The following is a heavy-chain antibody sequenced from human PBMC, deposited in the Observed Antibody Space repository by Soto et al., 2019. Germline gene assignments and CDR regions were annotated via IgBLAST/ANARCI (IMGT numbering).Heavy chain of an antibody. D-gene: IGHD2-15*01. CDR1: GGSISSGNFY. J-gene: IGHJ4*02. CDR3: ARFVRWRQSNPPGIFDY. Sequence: PSETLSLTCTVSGGSISSGNFYWNWIRQPPGKGLEWIGYIYYSGSTFYNPSLKSRITISVDTSRNQFSLKLSFVTAAGTAVYYCARFVRWRQSNPPGIFDYWGQGTLVTVSS. V-gene: IGHV4-30-4*01. CDR2: IYYSGST.